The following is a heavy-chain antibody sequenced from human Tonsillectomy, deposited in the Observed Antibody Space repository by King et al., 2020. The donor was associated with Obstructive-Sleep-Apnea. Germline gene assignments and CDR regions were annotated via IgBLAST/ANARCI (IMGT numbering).Heavy chain of an antibody. J-gene: IGHJ4*02. CDR3: AHKAVIAVAGTWGY. V-gene: IGHV2-5*02. Sequence: VTLKESGPTLVKPTQTLTLTCTFSGFSLSTSGVGVGWIRQPPGKALEWLALIYWDDDKRSSPSLNSRLTITKDTPKNQVVLTMTNIDPVDTATYYCAHKAVIAVAGTWGYWGQGTLVTVSS. D-gene: IGHD6-19*01. CDR1: GFSLSTSGVG. CDR2: IYWDDDK.